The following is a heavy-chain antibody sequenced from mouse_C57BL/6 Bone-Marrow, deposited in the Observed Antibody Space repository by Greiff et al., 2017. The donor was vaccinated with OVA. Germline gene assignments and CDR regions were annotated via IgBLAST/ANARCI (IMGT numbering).Heavy chain of an antibody. CDR2: IWTGGGT. CDR3: ARLSGTLYYFDY. Sequence: QVQLKESGPGLVAPSQSLSITCPFSGFPLPSFAITWVRQPPGRGLEWLGVIWTGGGTNYNSALKSRLSISKDNSKSQVFLKMNSLQTDDTARYYCARLSGTLYYFDYWGQGTTLTVSS. V-gene: IGHV2-9-1*01. J-gene: IGHJ2*01. D-gene: IGHD4-1*01. CDR1: GFPLPSFA.